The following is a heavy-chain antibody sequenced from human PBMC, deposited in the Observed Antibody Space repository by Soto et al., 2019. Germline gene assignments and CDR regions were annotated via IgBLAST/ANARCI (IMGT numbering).Heavy chain of an antibody. CDR3: AFGPGRYCSGGACDRCLDP. CDR1: GYTFSTYE. J-gene: IGHJ5*02. Sequence: ASVKVSCKASGYTFSTYETIWVRQDTGQGLEWMGWMNANSGDTVYAQKVQGRITMTRDSSTNTAYMELSSLRSAATAAYYCAFGPGRYCSGGACDRCLDPWGQGTLVTVSS. CDR2: MNANSGDT. D-gene: IGHD2-15*01. V-gene: IGHV1-8*01.